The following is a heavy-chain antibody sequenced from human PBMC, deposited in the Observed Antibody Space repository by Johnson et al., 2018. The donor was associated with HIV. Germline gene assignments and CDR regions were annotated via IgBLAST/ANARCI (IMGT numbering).Heavy chain of an antibody. V-gene: IGHV3-7*01. CDR3: ARDPRSSSWYYYSNDAFDI. Sequence: LQLVESGGGVVKPAGPLRLSSSASGFTFSSYWMNWVRQAPGKGLEWVANIKEDVSENYYVDSVRGRFTISRDNSKNTLYLQMNSLRAEDTAVYYCARDPRSSSWYYYSNDAFDIWGQGTMVTVSS. D-gene: IGHD6-13*01. J-gene: IGHJ3*02. CDR2: IKEDVSEN. CDR1: GFTFSSYW.